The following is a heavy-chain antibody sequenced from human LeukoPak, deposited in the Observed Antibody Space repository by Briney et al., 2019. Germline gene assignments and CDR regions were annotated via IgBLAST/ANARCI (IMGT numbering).Heavy chain of an antibody. J-gene: IGHJ3*02. V-gene: IGHV1-69*04. CDR1: GGTFSSYA. CDR2: IIPILGIA. Sequence: SVKVSCNASGGTFSSYAISWVRQAPGQGLEWMGRIIPILGIANYAQKFQGRVTITADKSTSTAYMELSSLRSEDTAEYYCARGLTGWRDAFDIWGQGTMVTVSS. CDR3: ARGLTGWRDAFDI. D-gene: IGHD3-9*01.